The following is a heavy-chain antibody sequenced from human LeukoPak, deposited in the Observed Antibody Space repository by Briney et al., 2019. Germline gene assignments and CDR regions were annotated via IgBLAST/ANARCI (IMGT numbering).Heavy chain of an antibody. Sequence: SGGTLRLSCAASGFTFSSYGMSWVRQAPGKGLEWVSAISGSGGSTYYADSVKGRFTISRDNSKNTLYLQMNSLRAEDTAVYYCARDGHYYDSSGAFDIWGQGTMVTVSS. D-gene: IGHD3-22*01. J-gene: IGHJ3*02. CDR3: ARDGHYYDSSGAFDI. V-gene: IGHV3-23*01. CDR2: ISGSGGST. CDR1: GFTFSSYG.